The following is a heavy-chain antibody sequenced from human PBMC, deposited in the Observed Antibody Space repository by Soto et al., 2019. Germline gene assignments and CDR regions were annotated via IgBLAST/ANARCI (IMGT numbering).Heavy chain of an antibody. CDR2: ISGSGGST. Sequence: GGSLRLSCAASGFTFSSYAMSWVRQAPGKGLEWVSAISGSGGSTYYADSVKGRFTISRDNSKNTLYLQMNSLRAEDTAVYYCAKHPPPQGSGWYWYYYYYGMDVWGQGTTVTVSS. J-gene: IGHJ6*02. D-gene: IGHD6-19*01. CDR1: GFTFSSYA. CDR3: AKHPPPQGSGWYWYYYYYGMDV. V-gene: IGHV3-23*01.